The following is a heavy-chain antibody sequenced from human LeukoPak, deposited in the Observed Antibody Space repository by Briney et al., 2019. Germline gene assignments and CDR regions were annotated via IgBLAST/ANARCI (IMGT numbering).Heavy chain of an antibody. D-gene: IGHD4-17*01. J-gene: IGHJ4*02. CDR1: GYTFTSYA. CDR3: ARDSWVTTNYFDF. Sequence: ASVKVSCKASGYTFTSYAMHWVRQAPGQRLEWMGWIAAGNGNTKYSQEFQGRITITRDTSASTVYMELSSLTSEDTAVYYCARDSWVTTNYFDFWGQGTLVTVSS. CDR2: IAAGNGNT. V-gene: IGHV1-3*01.